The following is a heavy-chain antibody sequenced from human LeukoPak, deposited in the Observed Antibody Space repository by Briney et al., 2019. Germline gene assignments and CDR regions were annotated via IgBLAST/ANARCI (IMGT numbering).Heavy chain of an antibody. Sequence: PGGSLRLSCAASGFTFSSFAMHWVRQAPGKGLEWVSGITSSGSPTYYAESVKGRFTISRDNSKNTLYLQMNSLRAEDTAIYYCAKVHRATMISPDAFDSWGQGTLVTVSS. CDR2: ITSSGSPT. CDR1: GFTFSSFA. D-gene: IGHD5-24*01. CDR3: AKVHRATMISPDAFDS. V-gene: IGHV3-23*01. J-gene: IGHJ3*02.